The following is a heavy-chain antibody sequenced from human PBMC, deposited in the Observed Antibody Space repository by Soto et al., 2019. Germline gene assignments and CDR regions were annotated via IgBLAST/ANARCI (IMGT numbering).Heavy chain of an antibody. Sequence: QVQLQESGPGLVKPSQTLSLTCTVSGGSISSGGYYWSWIRQHPGKGLEWIGYIYYSGSTYYNPSLKSRVTISVDTSKNQFSLKLSSVTAGDTAVYYCAREGYSYGRYFDYWGQGTLVTVSS. V-gene: IGHV4-31*03. D-gene: IGHD5-18*01. CDR1: GGSISSGGYY. CDR2: IYYSGST. CDR3: AREGYSYGRYFDY. J-gene: IGHJ4*02.